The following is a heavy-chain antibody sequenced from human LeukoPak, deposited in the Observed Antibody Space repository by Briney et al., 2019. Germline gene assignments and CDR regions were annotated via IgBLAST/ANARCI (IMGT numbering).Heavy chain of an antibody. V-gene: IGHV3-66*01. D-gene: IGHD6-19*01. Sequence: GGSLRLSCAASGFTVSSNYMNWVRQAPGKGLEWISIIYSGGSTYYADSVKGRFTISRDNAKNSLYLQMNSLRAEDTAVYYCARESSGWYGGGGIDYWGQGTLVTVSS. CDR1: GFTVSSNY. CDR2: IYSGGST. J-gene: IGHJ4*02. CDR3: ARESSGWYGGGGIDY.